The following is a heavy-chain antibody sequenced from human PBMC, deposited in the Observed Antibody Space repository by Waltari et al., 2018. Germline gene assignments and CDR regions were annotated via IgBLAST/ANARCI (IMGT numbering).Heavy chain of an antibody. CDR1: GFTLSHYS. J-gene: IGHJ6*02. D-gene: IGHD2-21*01. CDR3: ARVYCDVISCNKPLGRGMDV. CDR2: INDKGSII. V-gene: IGHV3-11*01. Sequence: QLQLVESGGGLVKPGRSLRLSCSAFGFTLSHYSMAGVRQAPGKGLEWLSYINDKGSIIYYAASVKGRFAVSRDNARSSLFLHMSRLTTADTAVYHCARVYCDVISCNKPLGRGMDVWGQGP.